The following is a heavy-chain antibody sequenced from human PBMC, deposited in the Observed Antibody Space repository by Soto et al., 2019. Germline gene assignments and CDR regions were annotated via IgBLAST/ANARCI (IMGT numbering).Heavy chain of an antibody. Sequence: QPGGSLRLSCAASGFTFGTYGMTWLRQAPGKGLQWVSSISGGGGSTYYAESVKGRFTISRDNSKNTNTLYLQMNSVRAEDTAVYYCAKFPDSGSEPFDYWGQGTLVTVSS. J-gene: IGHJ4*02. V-gene: IGHV3-23*01. CDR3: AKFPDSGSEPFDY. CDR2: ISGGGGST. D-gene: IGHD1-26*01. CDR1: GFTFGTYG.